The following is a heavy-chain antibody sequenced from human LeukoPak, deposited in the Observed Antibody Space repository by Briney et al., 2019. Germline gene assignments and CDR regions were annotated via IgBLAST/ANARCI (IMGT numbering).Heavy chain of an antibody. J-gene: IGHJ4*02. D-gene: IGHD3-3*01. V-gene: IGHV1-69*04. CDR3: ARDHIPVDYDFWSGYPNSYFDY. CDR1: GGTFSSYA. CDR2: IIPIFGIA. Sequence: SVKVSCKASGGTFSSYAISWVRQAPGQGLEWMGRIIPIFGIANYAQKFQGRVTITADKSTSTAYMELSSLRSEDTAVYYCARDHIPVDYDFWSGYPNSYFDYWGQGTLVTVSS.